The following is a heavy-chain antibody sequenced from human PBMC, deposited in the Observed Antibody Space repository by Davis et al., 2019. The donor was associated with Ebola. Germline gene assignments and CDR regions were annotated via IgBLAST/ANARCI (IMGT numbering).Heavy chain of an antibody. Sequence: MPSETLSLTCAVYGGSFSGYYWSWIRQPPGKGLEWIGEINHSGATNYNPSLKSRVTISVDTSKNQFSLQLNSVTPEDTAVYYCARVSFLELLVAFDIWGQGTMVTVSS. CDR2: INHSGAT. J-gene: IGHJ3*02. CDR3: ARVSFLELLVAFDI. D-gene: IGHD1-7*01. V-gene: IGHV4-34*01. CDR1: GGSFSGYY.